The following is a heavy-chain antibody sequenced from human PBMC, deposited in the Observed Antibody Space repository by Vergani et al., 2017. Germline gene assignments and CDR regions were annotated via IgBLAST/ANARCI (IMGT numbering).Heavy chain of an antibody. V-gene: IGHV1-69*02. CDR1: GGTFSSYT. CDR2: IIPILGIA. Sequence: QVQLVQSGAEVKKPGSSVKVSCKASGGTFSSYTISWVRQPPGQGLGWMGRIIPILGIANYAQKFQGRVTITADKSTSTAYMELSSLRSEDTAVYYCASVRDGHLDYWGQGTLVTVSS. J-gene: IGHJ4*02. CDR3: ASVRDGHLDY. D-gene: IGHD3-10*02.